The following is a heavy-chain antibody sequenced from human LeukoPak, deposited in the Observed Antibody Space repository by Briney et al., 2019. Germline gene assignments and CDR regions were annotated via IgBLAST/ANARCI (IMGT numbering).Heavy chain of an antibody. CDR1: GGSFSGYY. J-gene: IGHJ6*02. Sequence: SETLSLTCAVYGGSFSGYYWSWIRQPPGKGLEWIGEINHSGSTDHNPSLKSRVTISVDTSKNQFSLKLSSVTAADTAVYYCARDSRQSLFYYYYYGMDVWGQGTTVTVSS. CDR3: ARDSRQSLFYYYYYGMDV. D-gene: IGHD3-22*01. V-gene: IGHV4-34*01. CDR2: INHSGST.